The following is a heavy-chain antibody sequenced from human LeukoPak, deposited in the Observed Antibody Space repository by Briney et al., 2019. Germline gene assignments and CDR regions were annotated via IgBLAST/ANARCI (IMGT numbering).Heavy chain of an antibody. CDR1: GGSFSSYY. Sequence: NPSETLSLTCTASGGSFSSYYWSWIRQPPGKGLEWIGYIYYSGSTNYNPSLKSRVTISLDTSKNQFSLKLSSVTAADTAVYYCAREWEGPRTFNIWGQGTMVTVSS. D-gene: IGHD1-26*01. CDR2: IYYSGST. CDR3: AREWEGPRTFNI. J-gene: IGHJ3*02. V-gene: IGHV4-59*01.